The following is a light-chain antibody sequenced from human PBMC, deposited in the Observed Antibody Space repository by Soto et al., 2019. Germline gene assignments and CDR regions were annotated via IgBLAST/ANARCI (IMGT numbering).Light chain of an antibody. CDR2: DAS. CDR1: QSVSRS. CDR3: QQRSNWPIT. V-gene: IGKV3-11*01. Sequence: EIVLTQSPATPSLSPGEGATLSCRASQSVSRSLAWYQQKPGQAPRLLIYDASNRATGIPARLSGSGSGTDFTLTISSLEPEEVAVYDGQQRSNWPITFGQGTRLEIK. J-gene: IGKJ5*01.